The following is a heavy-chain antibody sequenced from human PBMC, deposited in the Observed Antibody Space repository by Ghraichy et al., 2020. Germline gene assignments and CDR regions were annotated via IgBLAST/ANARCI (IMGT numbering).Heavy chain of an antibody. J-gene: IGHJ4*02. CDR2: IIPIFGTA. D-gene: IGHD6-13*01. CDR3: ARERIQREGVLFNPPGISPEYYVDY. V-gene: IGHV1-69*13. CDR1: GGTFSSYA. Sequence: SVKVSCKASGGTFSSYAINWVRQAPGQGLEWMGGIIPIFGTANYAQKFQGRVTITADESTSTAYMELSSLRSEDTAVYYCARERIQREGVLFNPPGISPEYYVDYWGQGILVSVAS.